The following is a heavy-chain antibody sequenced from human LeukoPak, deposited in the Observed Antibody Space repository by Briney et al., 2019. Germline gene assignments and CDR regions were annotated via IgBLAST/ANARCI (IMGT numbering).Heavy chain of an antibody. Sequence: GGSLRLSCAASGFTFSSYGMHWVRQAPGKGLEWVAVIWYDGSNKYYADSVKGRFTISRDNSKNPLYLQMNSLRAEDTAVYYCARVLKGYCSSTSCYALGYWGQGTLVTVPS. J-gene: IGHJ4*02. V-gene: IGHV3-33*01. CDR1: GFTFSSYG. D-gene: IGHD2-2*01. CDR2: IWYDGSNK. CDR3: ARVLKGYCSSTSCYALGY.